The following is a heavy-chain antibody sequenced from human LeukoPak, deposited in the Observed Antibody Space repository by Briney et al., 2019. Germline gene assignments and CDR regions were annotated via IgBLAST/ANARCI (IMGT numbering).Heavy chain of an antibody. CDR3: AKYLSAKGTPYALEV. CDR2: ISGSGDST. D-gene: IGHD1-1*01. V-gene: IGHV3-23*01. CDR1: DFTFRSYA. Sequence: PGGSLRLSCAASDFTFRSYAMQWIRQAQGKGLEWVSGISGSGDSTFYADSVKGRFTIFRDNSKNTLYLQMNSLRAEDTAAYYCAKYLSAKGTPYALEVWGQGTTVTVSS. J-gene: IGHJ6*02.